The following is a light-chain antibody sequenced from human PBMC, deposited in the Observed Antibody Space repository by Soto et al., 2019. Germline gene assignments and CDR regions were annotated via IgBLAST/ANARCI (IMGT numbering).Light chain of an antibody. CDR3: SSYTSSSTLDV. Sequence: QSALTQPASVSGSPGQSITISCTGTSSDVGGYNYVSWYQQHPGKAPKLMIYDVSNRPSGVSNRFSGSKSGNTASLTISGIQAEDEADSYCSSYTSSSTLDVFGTGTKVTVL. J-gene: IGLJ1*01. V-gene: IGLV2-14*01. CDR2: DVS. CDR1: SSDVGGYNY.